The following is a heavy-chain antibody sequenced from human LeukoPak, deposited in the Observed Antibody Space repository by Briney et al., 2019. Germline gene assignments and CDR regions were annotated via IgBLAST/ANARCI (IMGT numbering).Heavy chain of an antibody. CDR1: GDSVSSNNAA. D-gene: IGHD4/OR15-4a*01. CDR3: AREDRLSFDI. CDR2: TYYRSKWYY. Sequence: SQTLSLTCAISGDSVSSNNAAWHWIRQSPSRGLEWLGRTYYRSKWYYDYAVSVKSRVTINPDTSKNHFSLQLNSVAPEDTAVYFCAREDRLSFDIWGQGTMVTASS. J-gene: IGHJ3*02. V-gene: IGHV6-1*01.